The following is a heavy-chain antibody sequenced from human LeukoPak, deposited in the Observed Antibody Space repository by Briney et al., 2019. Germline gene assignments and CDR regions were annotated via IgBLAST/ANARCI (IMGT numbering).Heavy chain of an antibody. CDR1: GFTFSGYA. J-gene: IGHJ2*01. Sequence: PGGSLRLSCAASGFTFSGYAMTWVRQAPGKGLHGVAAMSASGGSTFYADSVKGRFTSSRDNSKNTLYLKINSLRAEDTAIYYCARVGPNWYFDLWGRGTLVTVSS. V-gene: IGHV3-23*01. CDR3: ARVGPNWYFDL. CDR2: MSASGGST.